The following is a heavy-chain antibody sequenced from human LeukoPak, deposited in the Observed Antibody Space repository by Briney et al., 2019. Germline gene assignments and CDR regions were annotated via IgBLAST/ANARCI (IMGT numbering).Heavy chain of an antibody. J-gene: IGHJ4*02. CDR2: VYYSGST. CDR3: ARIHRYCSGGACYVLDN. D-gene: IGHD2-15*01. Sequence: PSETLSLTCVVSGGSVSGYYWGWIRQPPGRGLEWIGYVYYSGSTNYNPSFKSRITISVDTSRNQFSLQLSSVTAADTAVYYCARIHRYCSGGACYVLDNWGQGTLVAVSS. V-gene: IGHV4-59*02. CDR1: GGSVSGYY.